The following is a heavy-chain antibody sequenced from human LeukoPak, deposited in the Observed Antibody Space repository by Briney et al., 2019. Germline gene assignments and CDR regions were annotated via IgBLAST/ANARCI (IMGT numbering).Heavy chain of an antibody. CDR3: ARDSKWFDP. V-gene: IGHV1-2*02. CDR2: INPNSGGT. CDR1: GYTFTGYY. J-gene: IGHJ5*02. Sequence: ASVKISCKASGYTFTGYYMHWARQAPGQGLEWMGWINPNSGGTNYAQKLQGRVTMTTDTSTSTANMERRSLRSDDTAVYYCARDSKWFDPWGQGTLVTVSS.